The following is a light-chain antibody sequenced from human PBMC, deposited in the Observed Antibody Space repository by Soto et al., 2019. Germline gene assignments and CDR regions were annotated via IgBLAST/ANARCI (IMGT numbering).Light chain of an antibody. Sequence: QSALTQPPSVSGYPGQSVTISCTRTSSDVGSYNRVSWYQQPPGTAPKLMIYEVSNRPSGVPDRFSGSKSGNTASLTISGLQAEYEADYYCSSYTSSSTLVFGGGTKLTVL. J-gene: IGLJ2*01. CDR2: EVS. CDR1: SSDVGSYNR. V-gene: IGLV2-18*02. CDR3: SSYTSSSTLV.